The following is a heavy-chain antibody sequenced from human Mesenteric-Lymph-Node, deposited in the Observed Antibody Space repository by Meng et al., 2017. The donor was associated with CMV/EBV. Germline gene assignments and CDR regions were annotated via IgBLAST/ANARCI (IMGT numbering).Heavy chain of an antibody. CDR3: AKDKEVATGY. CDR1: GFTFSSYD. Sequence: LSCAASGFTFSSYDMQWVRQAPGKGLEWVATISYAGSTKYYADSVKGRFTISRDNSKNTLYLQMNSLRAEDTAVYYCAKDKEVATGYWGQGTLVTVSS. V-gene: IGHV3-30*18. J-gene: IGHJ4*02. CDR2: ISYAGSTK. D-gene: IGHD2-15*01.